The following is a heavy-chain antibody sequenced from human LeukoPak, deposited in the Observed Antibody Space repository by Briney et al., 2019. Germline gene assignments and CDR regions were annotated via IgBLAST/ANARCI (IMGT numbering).Heavy chain of an antibody. V-gene: IGHV3-23*01. D-gene: IGHD3-9*01. Sequence: GGSLRLSCAASGFTFSSYAMSWVRQAPGKGLEWVSAISGSGDSTYYADSVKGRFTISRDNSKNTLYLQMNSLRAEDTAVYYCARNYDILTGYWWYFDYWGQGTLVTVSS. CDR1: GFTFSSYA. CDR2: ISGSGDST. CDR3: ARNYDILTGYWWYFDY. J-gene: IGHJ4*02.